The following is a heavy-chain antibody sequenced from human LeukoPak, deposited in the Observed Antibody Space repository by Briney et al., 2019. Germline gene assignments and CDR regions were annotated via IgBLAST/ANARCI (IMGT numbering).Heavy chain of an antibody. D-gene: IGHD6-19*01. V-gene: IGHV4-34*01. CDR1: GGSFSGYY. CDR3: ARDFVPWRDQHVAGGPH. CDR2: INHSGST. J-gene: IGHJ4*02. Sequence: SETLSLTCAVYGGSFSGYYWSWIRQPPGKGLEWIGEINHSGSTNYNLSLKSRVTISVDTSKNQFSLKLSSVTAADTAVYYCARDFVPWRDQHVAGGPHWGQGTLVTVSS.